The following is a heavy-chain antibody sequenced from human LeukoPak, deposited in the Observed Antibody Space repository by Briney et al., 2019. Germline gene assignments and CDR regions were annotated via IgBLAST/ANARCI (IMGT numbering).Heavy chain of an antibody. Sequence: PSETLSLTCSVSGGSMSSSSYYYYWGWIRRPPGKGLEWIGSLFNSGSTYYNPPLKSRLTMSVDTSKNQFSMRLTSVTAADTAVYYCARNNSMVRGALDYWGQGILVTVSS. CDR2: LFNSGST. J-gene: IGHJ4*01. V-gene: IGHV4-39*01. D-gene: IGHD3-10*01. CDR1: GGSMSSSSYYYY. CDR3: ARNNSMVRGALDY.